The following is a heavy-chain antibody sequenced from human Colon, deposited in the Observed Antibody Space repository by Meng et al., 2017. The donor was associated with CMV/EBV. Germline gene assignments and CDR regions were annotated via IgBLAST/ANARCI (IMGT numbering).Heavy chain of an antibody. CDR1: GFTFSSYA. Sequence: GESLKISCAASGFTFSSYAMSWVRQAPGKGLEWVSAILRDGFTTYYADSVKGRFTISRDNSKNTLYLQMNSLRAEDTAVYFCARRGQVWGQGTLVTVSS. J-gene: IGHJ4*02. CDR2: ILRDGFTT. CDR3: ARRGQV. V-gene: IGHV3-23*01.